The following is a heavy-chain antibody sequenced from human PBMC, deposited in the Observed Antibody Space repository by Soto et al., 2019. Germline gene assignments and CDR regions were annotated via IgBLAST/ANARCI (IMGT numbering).Heavy chain of an antibody. CDR2: IHYRGAT. D-gene: IGHD4-17*01. J-gene: IGHJ5*02. CDR3: ARWNDYGGNSWFDP. V-gene: IGHV4-31*03. Sequence: QVQLQESGPGLVKPSQTLSLTCTVSGASITSGPHFWAWFRQHPGLRPEWIGHIHYRGATFYNSSLGGRVTISIDTSKNQFSLELTSVTAADTAVYYCARWNDYGGNSWFDPWGQGTQVTVSS. CDR1: GASITSGPHF.